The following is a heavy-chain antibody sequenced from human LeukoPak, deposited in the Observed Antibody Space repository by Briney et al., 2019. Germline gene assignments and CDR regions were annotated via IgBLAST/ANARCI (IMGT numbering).Heavy chain of an antibody. Sequence: PSETLSLTCSVSGGSISSHYGSWIRQPPGKGLEWIGYVFYTGSTNHNPSLKSRVTISIDTSKNQFSLKLSSVTAADTAVYYCARSNPYYYYMDVWGKGTTVTVSS. V-gene: IGHV4-59*11. J-gene: IGHJ6*03. CDR3: ARSNPYYYYMDV. CDR2: VFYTGST. D-gene: IGHD1-14*01. CDR1: GGSISSHY.